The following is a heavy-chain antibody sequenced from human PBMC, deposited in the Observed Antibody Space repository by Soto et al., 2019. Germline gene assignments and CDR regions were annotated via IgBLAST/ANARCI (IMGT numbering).Heavy chain of an antibody. V-gene: IGHV1-18*01. CDR3: AREWPGAGRDALDI. D-gene: IGHD6-19*01. CDR1: VYLFPRYV. CDR2: ISPDNGNT. Sequence: VKVSCKASVYLFPRYVVNWVRQAPGQGLEWMGWISPDNGNTNYAQNFQARVTMTTDTSTSTVYMELRSLRSDDTAMYFCAREWPGAGRDALDIWGQGTMVTVS. J-gene: IGHJ3*02.